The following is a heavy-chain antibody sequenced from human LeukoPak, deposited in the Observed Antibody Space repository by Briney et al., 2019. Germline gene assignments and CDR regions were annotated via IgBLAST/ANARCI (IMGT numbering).Heavy chain of an antibody. CDR3: AREGGLEKSGDY. CDR2: IGSRSDYI. D-gene: IGHD3-10*01. V-gene: IGHV3-21*01. Sequence: GGSLRLSCAASGFTFSSYTMIWVRQAPGKGLEWVSCIGSRSDYIYSADSVKGRFTISRDNAKNSLYLQMNSLSDEDTAVYYCAREGGLEKSGDYWGQGTLVTVSS. J-gene: IGHJ4*02. CDR1: GFTFSSYT.